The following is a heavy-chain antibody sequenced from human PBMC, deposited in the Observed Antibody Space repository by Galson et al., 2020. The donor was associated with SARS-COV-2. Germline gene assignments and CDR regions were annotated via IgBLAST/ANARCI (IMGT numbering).Heavy chain of an antibody. J-gene: IGHJ2*01. CDR3: ARIIYERLGHVYGSGGYPTWYFDL. D-gene: IGHD3-10*01. CDR1: GFTLSNYW. CDR2: IKKDGGEK. V-gene: IGHV3-7*03. Sequence: GGSLRLSCAASGFTLSNYWMTWVRQAPGKGPEWVANIKKDGGEKYYLDSVKGRFIISRDNARNSLYLQMSSLRDEDTAVYFCARIIYERLGHVYGSGGYPTWYFDLWGRGTQVTVSS.